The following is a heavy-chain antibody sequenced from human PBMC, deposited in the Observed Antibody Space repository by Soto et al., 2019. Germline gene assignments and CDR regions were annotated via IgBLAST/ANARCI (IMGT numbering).Heavy chain of an antibody. CDR1: GYTLTELS. V-gene: IGHV1-24*01. D-gene: IGHD2-21*02. Sequence: GASVKVSCKVSGYTLTELSMHWVRQAPGKGLEWMGGFDPEDGETIYAQKFQGRVTMTEDTSTDTAYMELSSLRSEDTAVYYCATVVTATFYYYYGMDVWGQGTTVTVSS. CDR3: ATVVTATFYYYYGMDV. CDR2: FDPEDGET. J-gene: IGHJ6*02.